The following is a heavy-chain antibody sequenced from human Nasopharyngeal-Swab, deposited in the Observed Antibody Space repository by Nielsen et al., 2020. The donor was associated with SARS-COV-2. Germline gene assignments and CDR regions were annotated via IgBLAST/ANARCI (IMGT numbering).Heavy chain of an antibody. Sequence: VRQAPGKGLEWVANIKQDGSEKYYVDSVKGRFTISRDNAKNSLYLQMNSLRAEDTAVHYCAKEGAFDIWGQGTMVTVSS. V-gene: IGHV3-7*01. J-gene: IGHJ3*02. CDR2: IKQDGSEK. CDR3: AKEGAFDI.